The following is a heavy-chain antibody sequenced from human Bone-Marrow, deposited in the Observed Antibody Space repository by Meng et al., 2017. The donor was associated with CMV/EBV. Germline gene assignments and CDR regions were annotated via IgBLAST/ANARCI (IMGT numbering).Heavy chain of an antibody. CDR2: INQSEGT. D-gene: IGHD3-22*01. CDR1: GGSFSGHF. J-gene: IGHJ6*02. Sequence: SETLSLTCAVYGGSFSGHFWSWIRQPPGKGLEWIGDINQSEGTHYNPSLKSRATISVDTSKNQFSLKLSYVTVADTAVYYCARGLIRRYYYYGMDVWGQGTTVTVSS. V-gene: IGHV4-34*01. CDR3: ARGLIRRYYYYGMDV.